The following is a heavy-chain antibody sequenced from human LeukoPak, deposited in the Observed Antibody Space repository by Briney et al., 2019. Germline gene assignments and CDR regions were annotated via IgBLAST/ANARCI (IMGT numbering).Heavy chain of an antibody. CDR3: ARDQHDLLLWFGELRGSGPDAFDI. J-gene: IGHJ3*02. Sequence: GASVKVSCKASGYIFTSYGISWVRQAPGQGPEWMGWVSAYNGDTNYAQKLQGRVTMTTDTSTSTAYMELRSLRSDDAAVYYCARDQHDLLLWFGELRGSGPDAFDIWGQGTMVTVSS. V-gene: IGHV1-18*01. CDR1: GYIFTSYG. CDR2: VSAYNGDT. D-gene: IGHD3-10*01.